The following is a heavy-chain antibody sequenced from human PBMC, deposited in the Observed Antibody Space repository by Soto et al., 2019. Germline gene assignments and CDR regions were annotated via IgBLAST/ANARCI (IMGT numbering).Heavy chain of an antibody. CDR1: GFTFSSYA. V-gene: IGHV3-30-3*01. D-gene: IGHD2-8*01. Sequence: PGGSLRLSCAASGFTFSSYAMHWVRQAPGKGLEWVAVISYDGSNKYYADSVKGRFTISRDNSKNTLYLQMNSLRAEDTAVYYCARPKLMVYATPEDSWFDPWGQGTLVTVSS. CDR2: ISYDGSNK. CDR3: ARPKLMVYATPEDSWFDP. J-gene: IGHJ5*02.